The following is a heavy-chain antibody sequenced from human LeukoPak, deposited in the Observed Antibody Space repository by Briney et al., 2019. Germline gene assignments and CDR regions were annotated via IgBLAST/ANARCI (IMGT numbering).Heavy chain of an antibody. CDR3: AKDMYPEWEPKHAFDI. CDR1: GFTFDDYG. D-gene: IGHD1-26*01. CDR2: ISWNSGSI. V-gene: IGHV3-9*03. J-gene: IGHJ3*02. Sequence: PGGSLRLSCAASGFTFDDYGMSWVRQAPGKGLEWVSGISWNSGSIGYADSVKGRFTISRDNAKNSLYLQMNSLRAEDMALYYCAKDMYPEWEPKHAFDIWGQGTMVTVSS.